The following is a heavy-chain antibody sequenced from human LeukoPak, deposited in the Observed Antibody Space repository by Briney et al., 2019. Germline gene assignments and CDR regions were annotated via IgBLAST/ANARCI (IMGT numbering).Heavy chain of an antibody. V-gene: IGHV3-23*01. CDR1: GLTYSSFV. CDR3: AKSSSSNCYSPHDY. D-gene: IGHD2-2*01. Sequence: GGSLRLSCTASGLTYSSFVMSWVRQAPGKGLEWVSVISGSGDSTYYAGSVKGRFTISRDNSENTLYLQMNSLRAEDTAIYYCAKSSSSNCYSPHDYWGQGTLVTVSS. CDR2: ISGSGDST. J-gene: IGHJ4*02.